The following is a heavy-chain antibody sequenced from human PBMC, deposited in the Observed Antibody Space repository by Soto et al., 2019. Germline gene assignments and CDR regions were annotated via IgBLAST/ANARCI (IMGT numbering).Heavy chain of an antibody. V-gene: IGHV4-30-2*01. J-gene: IGHJ4*02. CDR1: GGSLSGATYS. CDR2: IFPSGTT. CDR3: ARSRDFDE. Sequence: TLSLTCGVSGGSLSGATYSWNWIRQPPGKGLEWIGYIFPSGTTYYNPSLKSRVTISIDVSKNQFSLSLRSLTAADTAVDECARSRDFDEWSKGNLVTV.